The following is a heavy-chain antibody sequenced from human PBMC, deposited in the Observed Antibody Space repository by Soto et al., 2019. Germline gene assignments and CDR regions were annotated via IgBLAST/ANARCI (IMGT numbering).Heavy chain of an antibody. Sequence: VGSLRLSCAASGFTFSSYGMHWVRQAPGKGLEWVAVISYDGSNKYYADSVKGRFTISRDNSKNTLYLQMNSLRAEDTAVYYCAKDHGGSYYRWFDPWGQGTLVTVSS. CDR3: AKDHGGSYYRWFDP. V-gene: IGHV3-30*18. J-gene: IGHJ5*02. CDR1: GFTFSSYG. D-gene: IGHD1-26*01. CDR2: ISYDGSNK.